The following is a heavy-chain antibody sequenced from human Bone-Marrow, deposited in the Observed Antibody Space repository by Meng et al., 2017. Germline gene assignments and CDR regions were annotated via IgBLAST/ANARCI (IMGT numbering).Heavy chain of an antibody. CDR2: ISSSGSTV. J-gene: IGHJ6*02. CDR3: AGRAAAYYYYYGMDV. V-gene: IGHV3-48*03. CDR1: GFTFSSYE. D-gene: IGHD6-25*01. Sequence: GGSLRLSCAASGFTFSSYEMNWVRQAPGKGLEWVSYISSSGSTVYYADSVKGRFTISRDNAKNSLYLQMNSLGAEDTAVYYCAGRAAAYYYYYGMDVWGQGTTVTVSS.